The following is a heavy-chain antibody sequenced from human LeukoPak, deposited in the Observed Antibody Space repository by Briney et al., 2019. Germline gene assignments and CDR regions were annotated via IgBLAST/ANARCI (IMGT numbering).Heavy chain of an antibody. CDR2: INPGNGNT. V-gene: IGHV1-3*01. D-gene: IGHD1-26*01. Sequence: ASVKVSCKASGYTFTSFAMHWVRQAPGQRLEWMGWINPGNGNTKHSQKFQGRVTITRNTSASTAFMELSSLRSEDTAVYYCARDRGWELRHFDYWGQGTLVTVSS. CDR3: ARDRGWELRHFDY. CDR1: GYTFTSFA. J-gene: IGHJ4*02.